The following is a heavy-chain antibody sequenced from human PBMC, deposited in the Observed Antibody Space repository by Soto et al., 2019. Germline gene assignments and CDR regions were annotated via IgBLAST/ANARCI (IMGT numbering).Heavy chain of an antibody. CDR2: IIPIFGTA. CDR3: ARASRVEYSSSDDAFDI. CDR1: GGTFSIYA. Sequence: SVKVSCKASGGTFSIYAISWVRQEPGQGLEWMGGIIPIFGTANYAQKFQGRVTITADESTSTAYMELSSLRSEDTAVYYCARASRVEYSSSDDAFDIWGQGTMVTVSS. J-gene: IGHJ3*02. V-gene: IGHV1-69*13. D-gene: IGHD6-6*01.